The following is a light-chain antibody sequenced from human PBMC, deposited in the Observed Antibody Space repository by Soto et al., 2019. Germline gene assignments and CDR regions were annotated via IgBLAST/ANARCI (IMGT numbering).Light chain of an antibody. V-gene: IGLV2-14*01. CDR3: NSYTSKSTGV. CDR2: EVS. Sequence: QSALTQPASVSGSPGQSITISCTGTSSDVGGYNCVSWYQQHPGKAPKLIIYEVSNRPSGVSNRFSGSKSGNTASLTISGLQAEDEADYYCNSYTSKSTGVFGTGTQLTVL. CDR1: SSDVGGYNC. J-gene: IGLJ1*01.